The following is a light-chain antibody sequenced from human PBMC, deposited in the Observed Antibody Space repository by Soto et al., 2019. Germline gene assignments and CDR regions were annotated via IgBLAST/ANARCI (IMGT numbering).Light chain of an antibody. CDR1: SSNIGTGYD. CDR3: QSYDSSLSGGV. Sequence: QSVLTQPPSVSGAPGQRVTISSTGSSSNIGTGYDIHWYQQVPGTAPKLLIYGNSNRPSGVPDRFSGSKSGTSASLAITGLQAEDEADYYCQSYDSSLSGGVFGTGTKLTVL. V-gene: IGLV1-40*01. J-gene: IGLJ1*01. CDR2: GNS.